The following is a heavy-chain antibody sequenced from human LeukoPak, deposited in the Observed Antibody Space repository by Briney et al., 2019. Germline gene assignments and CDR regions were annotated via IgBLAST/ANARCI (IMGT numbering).Heavy chain of an antibody. CDR3: ARDPGLWGSSTHGLNGMDV. CDR1: GFTFSNYA. D-gene: IGHD2-2*01. Sequence: PGGSLRLSCSASGFTFSNYAMHWVRQAPGKGLEYVSAITNNGGSTYYADSVKGRFTISRDNSKNTLYLQMNSLRAEDTAVYYCARDPGLWGSSTHGLNGMDVWGQGTTVTVSS. CDR2: ITNNGGST. J-gene: IGHJ6*02. V-gene: IGHV3-64*04.